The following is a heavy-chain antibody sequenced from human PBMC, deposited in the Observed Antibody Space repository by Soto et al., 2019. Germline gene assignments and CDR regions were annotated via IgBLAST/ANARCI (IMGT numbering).Heavy chain of an antibody. CDR3: AKEGIRYFDWLLSTFAPYDAFDI. CDR1: GFTFSSYG. D-gene: IGHD3-9*01. Sequence: GGSLRLSCAASGFTFSSYGMHWVRQAPGKGLEWVAVISYDGSNKYYADSVKGRFTISRDNSKNTLYLQMNSLRAEDTAVYYCAKEGIRYFDWLLSTFAPYDAFDIWGQGTMVTVSS. J-gene: IGHJ3*02. CDR2: ISYDGSNK. V-gene: IGHV3-30*18.